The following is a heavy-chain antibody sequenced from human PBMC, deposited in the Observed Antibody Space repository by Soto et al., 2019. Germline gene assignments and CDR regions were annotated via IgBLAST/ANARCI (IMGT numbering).Heavy chain of an antibody. CDR1: GFTFSSYA. J-gene: IGHJ4*02. CDR2: ISGSGGST. V-gene: IGHV3-23*01. D-gene: IGHD3-22*01. CDR3: ARDGDSSGYYSYFDY. Sequence: PGGSLRLSCAASGFTFSSYAMSWVRQAPGKGLEWVSAISGSGGSTYYADSVKGRFTISRDNSKNTLYLQMNSLRAEDTAVYYCARDGDSSGYYSYFDYWGQGTLVTVSS.